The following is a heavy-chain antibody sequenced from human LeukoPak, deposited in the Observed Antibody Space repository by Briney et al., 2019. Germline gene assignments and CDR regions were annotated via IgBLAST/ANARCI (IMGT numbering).Heavy chain of an antibody. J-gene: IGHJ4*02. V-gene: IGHV3-23*01. Sequence: GGSLRLSCAASGFAFRYYAMSWVRQAPGKGLEWVSAISGSGSSTYYADSVRGRFIISRDSSKNTLYLQMNSLRVEDTAVYYCAKGGAQVGGQGTLVTVSS. CDR1: GFAFRYYA. CDR2: ISGSGSST. CDR3: AKGGAQV. D-gene: IGHD1-26*01.